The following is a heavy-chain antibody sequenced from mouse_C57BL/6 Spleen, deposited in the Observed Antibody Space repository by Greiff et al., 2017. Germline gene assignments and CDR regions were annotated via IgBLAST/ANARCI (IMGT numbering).Heavy chain of an antibody. Sequence: VQLQESGAELVRPGASVTLSCKASGYTFTDYEMHWVKQTPVHGLEWIGAIDPETGGTAYNQKFKGKAILTADKSSSTAYMELRSLTSEDSAVYYCTSPLYGNRWYFDVWGTGTTVTVSS. J-gene: IGHJ1*03. CDR1: GYTFTDYE. CDR2: IDPETGGT. CDR3: TSPLYGNRWYFDV. V-gene: IGHV1-15*01. D-gene: IGHD2-1*01.